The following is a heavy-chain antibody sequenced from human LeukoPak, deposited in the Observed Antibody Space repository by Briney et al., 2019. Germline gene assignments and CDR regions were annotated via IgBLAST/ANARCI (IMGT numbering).Heavy chain of an antibody. Sequence: GESLKISCKGSGYSFTSYWIGWVRQMPGKGLEWMGIIYPGDSDTRYSPSFQGQVTISADKSISTAYLQWSSLKASDTAMYYCATTWNSSYGSGLGIQHWGQGTLVTVSS. CDR3: ATTWNSSYGSGLGIQH. J-gene: IGHJ1*01. V-gene: IGHV5-51*01. CDR1: GYSFTSYW. CDR2: IYPGDSDT. D-gene: IGHD3-10*01.